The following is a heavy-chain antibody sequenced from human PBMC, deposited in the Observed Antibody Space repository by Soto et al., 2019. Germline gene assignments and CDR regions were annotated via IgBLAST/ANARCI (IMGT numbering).Heavy chain of an antibody. V-gene: IGHV3-23*01. J-gene: IGHJ1*01. CDR1: GSTFSSYA. Sequence: GGSLRLSCAASGSTFSSYAMSWVRQAPGKGLEWVSAISGSGSSTYYADSVKGRFTISRDNSKNTLYLQMNSLRAEDTAVYYCAKDLYSSSWGYFQHWGQGTLVTVSS. CDR3: AKDLYSSSWGYFQH. D-gene: IGHD6-13*01. CDR2: ISGSGSST.